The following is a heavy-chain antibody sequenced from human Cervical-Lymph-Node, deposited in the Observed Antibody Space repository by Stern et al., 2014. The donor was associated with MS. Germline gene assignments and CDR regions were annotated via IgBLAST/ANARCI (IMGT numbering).Heavy chain of an antibody. CDR2: IYPGDSDA. J-gene: IGHJ3*02. CDR3: ARLVAPGGDAFDI. Sequence: EVQLVESGGEMKKPGESLQISCQGSGYRFTNYWIGWVRQMPGKGLEWMGIIYPGDSDARYSPSFRGQVTIPADQPISTAYLQWTSLRASDTAIYYCARLVAPGGDAFDIWGQGTLVIVSS. V-gene: IGHV5-51*01. CDR1: GYRFTNYW. D-gene: IGHD3-16*02.